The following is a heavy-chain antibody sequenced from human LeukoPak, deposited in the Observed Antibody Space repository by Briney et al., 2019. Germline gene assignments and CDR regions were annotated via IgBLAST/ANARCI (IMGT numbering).Heavy chain of an antibody. CDR3: ARDGRDSSGYYFDY. D-gene: IGHD3-22*01. V-gene: IGHV3-30*04. CDR2: ISYDGSNK. J-gene: IGHJ4*02. CDR1: GFTFSSYA. Sequence: GGSLRLSCAASGFTFSSYAMHWVRQAPGKGLEWVAVISYDGSNKYYADSVKGRFSISRDNSKNTLYLQMNSLRAEVTAVYYCARDGRDSSGYYFDYWGQGTLVTVSS.